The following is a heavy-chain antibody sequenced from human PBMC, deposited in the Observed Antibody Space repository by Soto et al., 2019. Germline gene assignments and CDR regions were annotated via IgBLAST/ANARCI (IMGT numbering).Heavy chain of an antibody. Sequence: SLRLSCSASGFSFGDYAMGWFRQAPGEGLEWVGFTRSKAYGGTTEYAASVEGRFTISRDDSSRFAYLLMKTLESEDTAVYFCARAPIYSASFLPIEFDSWGPGTLVTVSS. CDR1: GFSFGDYA. V-gene: IGHV3-49*03. CDR2: TRSKAYGGTT. D-gene: IGHD1-26*01. J-gene: IGHJ4*02. CDR3: ARAPIYSASFLPIEFDS.